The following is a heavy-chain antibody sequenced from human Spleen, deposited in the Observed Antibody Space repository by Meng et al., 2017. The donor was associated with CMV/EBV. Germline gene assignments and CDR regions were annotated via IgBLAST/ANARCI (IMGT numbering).Heavy chain of an antibody. D-gene: IGHD1-26*01. CDR3: ARGQKWELLPTDY. CDR2: ISASGGST. CDR1: GFSFSSYA. J-gene: IGHJ4*02. V-gene: IGHV3-23*01. Sequence: GESLKISCAASGFSFSSYAMSWVRQAPGKGLEWVSAISASGGSTYYADSVKGRFTISRDNAKNSLYLQMNSLRVEDTAVYYCARGQKWELLPTDYWGQGTLVTVSS.